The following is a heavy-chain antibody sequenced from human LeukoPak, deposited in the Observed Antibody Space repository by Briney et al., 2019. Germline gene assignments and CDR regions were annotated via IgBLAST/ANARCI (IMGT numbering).Heavy chain of an antibody. Sequence: SETLSLTCTVSGGSISSYYWSWIRRPPGKGLEWIGYIYYSGSTNYNPSLKSRVTISVDTSKNQFSLKLCSVTAADTAVYYCARGLSLYYFDYWGQGTLVTVSS. V-gene: IGHV4-59*01. J-gene: IGHJ4*02. CDR1: GGSISSYY. CDR2: IYYSGST. CDR3: ARGLSLYYFDY.